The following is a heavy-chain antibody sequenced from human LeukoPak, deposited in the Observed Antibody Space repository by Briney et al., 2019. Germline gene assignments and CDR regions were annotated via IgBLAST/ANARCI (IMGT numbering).Heavy chain of an antibody. Sequence: SETLSLTCTVSGASLSSSNNIWGWIRQPPGKGLEWIGSMHYRGTTYYIPSLKSRVTISVDTSKNQFSLKLSSVTAADTAVYYCARHEEEDGYNAKTFDFWGQGTLVTVSS. J-gene: IGHJ4*02. CDR2: MHYRGTT. D-gene: IGHD5-24*01. CDR3: ARHEEEDGYNAKTFDF. V-gene: IGHV4-39*01. CDR1: GASLSSSNNI.